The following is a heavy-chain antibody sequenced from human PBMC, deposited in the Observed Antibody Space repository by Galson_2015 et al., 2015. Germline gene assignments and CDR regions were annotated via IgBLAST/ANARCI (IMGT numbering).Heavy chain of an antibody. CDR3: AKDEGVVPAAAEFDY. Sequence: SLRLSCAASGFTFSSYAMGWVRQAPGKGLEWVSAISGSGGSTYYADSVKGRFTISRDNSKNTLYLQMNSLRAEDTAVYYCAKDEGVVPAAAEFDYWGQGTLVTVSS. D-gene: IGHD2-2*01. CDR2: ISGSGGST. CDR1: GFTFSSYA. V-gene: IGHV3-23*01. J-gene: IGHJ4*02.